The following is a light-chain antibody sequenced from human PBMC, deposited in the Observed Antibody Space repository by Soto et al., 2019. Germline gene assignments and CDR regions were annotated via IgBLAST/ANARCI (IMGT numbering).Light chain of an antibody. CDR2: EVS. CDR1: QSLLHSDGKTY. J-gene: IGKJ1*01. V-gene: IGKV2D-29*01. Sequence: DLVMTQTPLSLSVTPGQPASISCKSSQSLLHSDGKTYFYWYLQKPGQPPQLLIYEVSNRCSGVSDRFSGRGSGPSFTLKISRVEAEDVGVYHCMQSVQLPRTFGQGTKVEIK. CDR3: MQSVQLPRT.